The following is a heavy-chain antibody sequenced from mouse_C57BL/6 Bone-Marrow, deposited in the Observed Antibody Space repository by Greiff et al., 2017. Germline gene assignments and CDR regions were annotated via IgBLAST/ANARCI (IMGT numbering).Heavy chain of an antibody. CDR3: ARRNPVAPGDY. Sequence: VQLQQSGPELVKPGASVKISCKASGYSFTGYYMNWVKQSSEKSLEWIGEINPSTGGTTYNQKFKAKATLTVDKSSSPAYMQLKSLTSEDSAVYYCARRNPVAPGDYWGQGTTLTVSS. D-gene: IGHD1-3*01. V-gene: IGHV1-42*01. CDR2: INPSTGGT. CDR1: GYSFTGYY. J-gene: IGHJ2*01.